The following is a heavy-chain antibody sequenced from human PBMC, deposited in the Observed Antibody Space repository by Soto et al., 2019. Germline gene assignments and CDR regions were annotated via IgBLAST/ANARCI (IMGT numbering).Heavy chain of an antibody. CDR2: ISGGGGVT. V-gene: IGHV3-23*01. J-gene: IGHJ4*02. D-gene: IGHD6-13*01. Sequence: EVQLLESGGGLVQPGGSLRLSCAASGFTFSNNAMTWVRQAPGRGLEFVSVISGGGGVTYYADSVKGRFTISRDNSKNTLFLQIPSLRVEDTAIYYCAKDSTESTSWYDFHYWGQGTLVTVS. CDR3: AKDSTESTSWYDFHY. CDR1: GFTFSNNA.